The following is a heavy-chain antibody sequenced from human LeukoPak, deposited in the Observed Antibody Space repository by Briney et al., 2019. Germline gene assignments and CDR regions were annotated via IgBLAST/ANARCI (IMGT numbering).Heavy chain of an antibody. CDR2: INHSGST. J-gene: IGHJ4*02. CDR3: ARGVVVAAAGTFDY. V-gene: IGHV4-34*01. Sequence: SETLSLTCAVYGGSFSGYYWSWIRQPPGKGLEWIGEINHSGSTNYNPSLKSRVTISVDTSKNQFSLKLSSVTAADTAVYCCARGVVVAAAGTFDYWGQGTLVTVSS. D-gene: IGHD6-13*01. CDR1: GGSFSGYY.